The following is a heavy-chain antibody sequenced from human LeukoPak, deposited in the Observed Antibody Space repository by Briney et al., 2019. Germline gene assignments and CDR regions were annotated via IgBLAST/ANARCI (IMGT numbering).Heavy chain of an antibody. J-gene: IGHJ6*02. D-gene: IGHD1-26*01. CDR2: TWYDGSYK. Sequence: PGGSLRLSCAASGFTFSSYGMHWVRQAPGKGLEWVAVTWYDGSYKWYADSVRGRFTISRDNFKSTLYLQMDSLRVEDTAVYYCARDRGSVGATAFGMDVWGQGTTVAVSS. CDR1: GFTFSSYG. V-gene: IGHV3-33*08. CDR3: ARDRGSVGATAFGMDV.